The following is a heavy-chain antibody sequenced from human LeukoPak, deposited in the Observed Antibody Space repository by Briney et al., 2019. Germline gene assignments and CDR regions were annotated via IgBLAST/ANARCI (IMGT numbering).Heavy chain of an antibody. CDR3: ARAGVAVAYFYYFDY. V-gene: IGHV3-74*01. D-gene: IGHD6-19*01. J-gene: IGHJ4*02. CDR2: IKSDGRTT. Sequence: GGSLRLSCAASGLTFSNYWMHWVRQAPGKGLVWVSRIKSDGRTTYYADSVKGRFTISRDDAKNTLYLQMNSLRAEDTAVYYCARAGVAVAYFYYFDYWGQQSVVAVFS. CDR1: GLTFSNYW.